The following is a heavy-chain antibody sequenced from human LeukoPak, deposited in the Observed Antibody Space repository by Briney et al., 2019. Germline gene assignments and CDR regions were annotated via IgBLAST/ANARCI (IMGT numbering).Heavy chain of an antibody. J-gene: IGHJ6*02. CDR1: GGPISSGGYS. CDR3: ARERSDYGMDV. CDR2: IYHSGST. V-gene: IGHV4-30-2*01. Sequence: SQTLSLTCAVSGGPISSGGYSWSWIRQPPGKGLEWIGYIYHSGSTYYNPSLKSRVTISVDRSKNQFSLKLSSVTAADTAVYYCARERSDYGMDVWGQGTTVTVSS.